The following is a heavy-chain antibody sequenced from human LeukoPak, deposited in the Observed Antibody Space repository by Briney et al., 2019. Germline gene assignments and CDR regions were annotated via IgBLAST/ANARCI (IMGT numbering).Heavy chain of an antibody. CDR1: GGSISSYY. V-gene: IGHV4-59*08. Sequence: SETLSLTCTVSGGSISSYYWSWIRQPPGKGLEWIGYIFNSWSTNYNPSLKSRVTISVLTSKNQFSLKVSSVTAADTAVYYCARRRRGYNGYEDAFDIWGQGTMVTVSS. J-gene: IGHJ3*02. CDR2: IFNSWST. CDR3: ARRRRGYNGYEDAFDI. D-gene: IGHD5-12*01.